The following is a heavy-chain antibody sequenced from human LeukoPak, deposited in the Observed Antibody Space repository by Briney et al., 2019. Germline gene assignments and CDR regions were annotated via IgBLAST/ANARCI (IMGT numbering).Heavy chain of an antibody. CDR1: GFTVSSNY. V-gene: IGHV3-53*01. CDR2: IYSGGST. J-gene: IGHJ4*02. Sequence: GGSLRLSCAASGFTVSSNYMSWVRQAPGKGLEWVSVIYSGGSTYYADSVKGRFTISRDNSKNTLYLQMNSLRAEDTAVYYCARGSGYYYSGFDYWGQGTLVTVSS. CDR3: ARGSGYYYSGFDY. D-gene: IGHD3-22*01.